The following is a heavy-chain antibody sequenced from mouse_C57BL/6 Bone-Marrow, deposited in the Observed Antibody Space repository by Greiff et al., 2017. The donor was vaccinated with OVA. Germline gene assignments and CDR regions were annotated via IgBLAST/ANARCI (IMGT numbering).Heavy chain of an antibody. V-gene: IGHV1-18*01. CDR2: INPNNGGT. Sequence: VHVKQSGPELVKPGASVKIPCKASGYTFTDYHMDWVKQSHGQSLEWIGDINPNNGGTIYNQKFKGKATLTVDKSSSTAYMELRSLTSEDTAVYYCAREGFDYWGQGTTLTVSS. CDR3: AREGFDY. CDR1: GYTFTDYH. J-gene: IGHJ2*01.